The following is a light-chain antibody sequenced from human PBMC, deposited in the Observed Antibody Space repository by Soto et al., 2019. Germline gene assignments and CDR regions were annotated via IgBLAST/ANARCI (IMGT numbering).Light chain of an antibody. V-gene: IGKV3-11*01. CDR1: QSVSSY. Sequence: EIVLTQSPSTLSLSPGERATLACRASQSVSSYLAWYQQKPGQAPRLLIYETSNRATGIPARFSRSGSGTDFTLTISNLEPEDFAVYCCQQRSNWPITFGQGTRLEIK. J-gene: IGKJ5*01. CDR3: QQRSNWPIT. CDR2: ETS.